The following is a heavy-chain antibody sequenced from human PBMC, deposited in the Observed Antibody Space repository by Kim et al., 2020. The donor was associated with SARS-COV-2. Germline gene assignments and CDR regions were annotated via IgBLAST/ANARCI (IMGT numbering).Heavy chain of an antibody. J-gene: IGHJ4*02. CDR3: ARDRVELYSSGPGCDY. CDR1: GGTFSSYA. CDR2: IIPIFGTA. D-gene: IGHD6-19*01. Sequence: SVKVSCKASGGTFSSYAISWVRQAPGQGLEWMGGIIPIFGTANYAQKFQRRVTITADESTSTAYMELSSLRSEDTAVYYCARDRVELYSSGPGCDYWGQGTLVTVSS. V-gene: IGHV1-69*13.